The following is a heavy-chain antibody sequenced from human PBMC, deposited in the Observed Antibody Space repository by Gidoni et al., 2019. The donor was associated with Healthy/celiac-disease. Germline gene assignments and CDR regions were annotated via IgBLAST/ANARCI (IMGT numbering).Heavy chain of an antibody. V-gene: IGHV3-21*01. CDR1: GFPVSSYS. CDR2: ISSRSSYI. Sequence: EGRLVEPGGGLVRPGRSLRLSWPASGFPVSSYSMNWVRQAPGKGLEWFSSISSRSSYIYYADSVKGRFTISRANAKSSLYLQMNSLRAEDTAVYYCARDPPGIAVAGTPPDYWGQGTLVTVSS. D-gene: IGHD6-19*01. J-gene: IGHJ4*02. CDR3: ARDPPGIAVAGTPPDY.